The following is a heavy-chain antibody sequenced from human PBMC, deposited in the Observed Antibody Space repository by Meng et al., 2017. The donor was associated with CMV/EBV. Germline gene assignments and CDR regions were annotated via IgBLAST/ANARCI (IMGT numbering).Heavy chain of an antibody. CDR3: AKVAVRWFPSSSTSKNPDY. D-gene: IGHD2-2*01. CDR2: ISSSSSYI. V-gene: IGHV3-21*01. Sequence: GESLKISCAASGFTFSSYSMNWVRQAPGKGLEWVSSISSSSSYIYYADSVKGRFTISRDNAKNSLYLQMNSLRAEDTAVYYCAKVAVRWFPSSSTSKNPDYWGQGTLVTVSS. J-gene: IGHJ4*02. CDR1: GFTFSSYS.